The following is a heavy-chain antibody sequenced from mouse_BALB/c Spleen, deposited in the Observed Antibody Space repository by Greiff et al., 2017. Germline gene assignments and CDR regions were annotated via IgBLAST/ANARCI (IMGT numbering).Heavy chain of an antibody. V-gene: IGHV2-2*02. CDR3: ARNPYYAMDY. Sequence: VKVVESGPGLVQPSQSLSITCTVSGFSLTSYGVHWVRQSPGKGLEWLGVIWSGGSTDYNAAFISRLSISKDNSKSQVFFKMNSLQANDTAIYYCARNPYYAMDYWGQGTSVTVSS. J-gene: IGHJ4*01. CDR1: GFSLTSYG. CDR2: IWSGGST.